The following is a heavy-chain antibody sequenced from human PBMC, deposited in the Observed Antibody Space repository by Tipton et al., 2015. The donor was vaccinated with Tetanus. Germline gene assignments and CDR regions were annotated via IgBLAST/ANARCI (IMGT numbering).Heavy chain of an antibody. Sequence: WIRQQPGKGLEWIGDIYYSGSAYYNASLKSRVIISVDTSKNHLYVHLNSVTVAGTAVYYCTRGQARGAPGWGLFASWGQGALVTVSS. D-gene: IGHD1-26*01. V-gene: IGHV4-31*02. CDR2: IYYSGSA. J-gene: IGHJ4*02. CDR3: TRGQARGAPGWGLFAS.